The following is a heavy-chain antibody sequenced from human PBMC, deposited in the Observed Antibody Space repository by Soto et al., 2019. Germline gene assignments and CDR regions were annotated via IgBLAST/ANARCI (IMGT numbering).Heavy chain of an antibody. V-gene: IGHV4-34*01. Sequence: QVQLQQWGAGLLKPSETLSLTCAVYGKSLSGYYWSWIRQPPGKALEWIGEINHSGNTNYNPSHKSRPTISVDTSKNRLFLNLSSVTAADTAMYYCARHHVRGRTIAGAAEFWGQGTLVTVSS. CDR3: ARHHVRGRTIAGAAEF. CDR2: INHSGNT. J-gene: IGHJ4*02. CDR1: GKSLSGYY. D-gene: IGHD1-26*01.